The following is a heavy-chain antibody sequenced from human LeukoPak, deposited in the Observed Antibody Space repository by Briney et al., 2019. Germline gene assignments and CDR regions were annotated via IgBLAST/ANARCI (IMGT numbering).Heavy chain of an antibody. CDR1: GYTFTGYY. V-gene: IGHV1-2*02. Sequence: ASVKVSCKASGYTFTGYYMHWVRQAPGQGLEWMGWINPNSGGTNYAQKFQGRVTMTRDTSISTAYMELSRLRSDDTAVYYCARDPRADIVVVPAAGGALYFDYWGQGTLVTVSS. CDR3: ARDPRADIVVVPAAGGALYFDY. CDR2: INPNSGGT. D-gene: IGHD2-2*01. J-gene: IGHJ4*02.